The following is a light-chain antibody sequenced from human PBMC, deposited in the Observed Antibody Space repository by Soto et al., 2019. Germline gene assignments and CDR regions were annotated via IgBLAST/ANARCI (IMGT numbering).Light chain of an antibody. Sequence: EIVLTQSPGTLSLSPGERATLYCRASQSVRNTYLAWYQQKPGQAPRLLIYHASNRVTGIPDRFSGSGSETDFTLTISRLEPEDFAVYYCQQYGGSPGTFGQGTKVEIK. CDR3: QQYGGSPGT. CDR1: QSVRNTY. CDR2: HAS. J-gene: IGKJ1*01. V-gene: IGKV3-20*01.